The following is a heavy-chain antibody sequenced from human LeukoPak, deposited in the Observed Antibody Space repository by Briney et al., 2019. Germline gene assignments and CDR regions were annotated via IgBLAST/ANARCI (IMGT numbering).Heavy chain of an antibody. V-gene: IGHV3-23*05. D-gene: IGHD5-24*01. Sequence: GGSLRLSCAASGFSNSALNWVRQAPGQGLEWISTISNTGVATYYADSVKGRFTISRDTFRNTLLLQMNSLRADDTAVYYCVRSAGKDGYRDVLDIWGQGTVVTVSS. CDR2: ISNTGVAT. CDR3: VRSAGKDGYRDVLDI. J-gene: IGHJ3*02. CDR1: GFSNSA.